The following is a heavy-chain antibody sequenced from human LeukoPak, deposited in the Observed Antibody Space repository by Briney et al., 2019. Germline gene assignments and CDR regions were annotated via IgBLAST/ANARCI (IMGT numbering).Heavy chain of an antibody. CDR3: ARDETTVTTGEEVYWFDP. CDR2: INPNSGGT. Sequence: ASVKVSCKASGYTFTGYYMHWVRQAPGQGLEWMGWINPNSGGTNYAQKFQGRVTMTRDTSISTAYMELSRLRSDDTVVYYCARDETTVTTGEEVYWFDPWGQGTLVTVSS. D-gene: IGHD4-17*01. J-gene: IGHJ5*02. V-gene: IGHV1-2*02. CDR1: GYTFTGYY.